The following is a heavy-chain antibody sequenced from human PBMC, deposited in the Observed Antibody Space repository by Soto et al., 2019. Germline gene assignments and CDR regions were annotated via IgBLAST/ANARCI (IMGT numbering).Heavy chain of an antibody. CDR3: GREGVPWTEYPGIYGTSFAY. CDR1: GFTYSTYT. Sequence: QVQLVESGGGVVQPGRSLRLSCAASGFTYSTYTMHWVRQAPGKGLEWVAVISYDGNNKFYADSVKGRFTISRDRTKQTLYWQMNSLSLDDTAMYYCGREGVPWTEYPGIYGTSFAYWGQGALVTVSS. D-gene: IGHD1-1*01. CDR2: ISYDGNNK. V-gene: IGHV3-30-3*01. J-gene: IGHJ4*02.